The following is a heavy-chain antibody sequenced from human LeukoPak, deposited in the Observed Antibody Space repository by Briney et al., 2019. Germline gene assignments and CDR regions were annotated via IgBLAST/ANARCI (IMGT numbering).Heavy chain of an antibody. J-gene: IGHJ5*02. D-gene: IGHD3-16*01. CDR1: GGSISSGGYY. CDR2: IYYSGST. V-gene: IGHV4-31*03. Sequence: SETLFLTCTVSGGSISSGGYYWSWIRQHPGKGLEWIGYIYYSGSTYYNPSLKSRVTISVDTSKNQFSLKLSSVTAADTAVYYCASLASGNWFDPWGQGTLVTVSS. CDR3: ASLASGNWFDP.